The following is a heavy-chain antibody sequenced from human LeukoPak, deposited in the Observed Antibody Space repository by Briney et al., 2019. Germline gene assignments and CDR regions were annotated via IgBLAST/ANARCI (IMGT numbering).Heavy chain of an antibody. CDR2: ISGSGSTI. D-gene: IGHD1-26*01. Sequence: GGSLRLSCAATGFTFSNYDMNWVRQDPGKGLEWVSYISGSGSTIYYADSVKGRFTISRDNAKNSLYLHMNSLRAEDTAVYYCARSTSLLVWGQGSLVTVSS. CDR1: GFTFSNYD. CDR3: ARSTSLLV. J-gene: IGHJ4*02. V-gene: IGHV3-48*03.